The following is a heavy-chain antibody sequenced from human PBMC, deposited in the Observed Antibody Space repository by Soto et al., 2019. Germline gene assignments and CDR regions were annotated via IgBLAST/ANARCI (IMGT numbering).Heavy chain of an antibody. J-gene: IGHJ4*02. CDR2: ISGSGSNT. CDR1: GFTFSSYS. V-gene: IGHV3-23*01. CDR3: AKDEAAIGTSNFDY. D-gene: IGHD6-13*01. Sequence: GGSLRLSCAASGFTFSSYSMNWVRQAPGKGLEWVSVISGSGSNTYYADFVKGRFTISRDNSKNTLYLQMNSLRAEDTAVYYCAKDEAAIGTSNFDYWGQGTLVTVSS.